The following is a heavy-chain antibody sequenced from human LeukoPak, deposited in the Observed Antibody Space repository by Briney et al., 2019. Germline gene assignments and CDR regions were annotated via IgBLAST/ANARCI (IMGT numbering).Heavy chain of an antibody. CDR3: ARQGSAGDYYYYYGMDV. J-gene: IGHJ6*02. D-gene: IGHD6-13*01. CDR2: IYYSGST. Sequence: PSETLSLTCTVSGGSISSSSYYWGWIRQPPGKGLEWMGSIYYSGSTYYNPSLKSRVTISVDTSKNQFSLKLSSVTAADTAVYYCARQGSAGDYYYYYGMDVWGQGTTVTVSS. CDR1: GGSISSSSYY. V-gene: IGHV4-39*01.